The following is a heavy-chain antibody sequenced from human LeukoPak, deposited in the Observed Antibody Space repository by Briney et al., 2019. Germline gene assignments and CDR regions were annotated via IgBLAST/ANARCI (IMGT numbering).Heavy chain of an antibody. V-gene: IGHV4-39*07. CDR2: IYYSGST. J-gene: IGHJ4*02. D-gene: IGHD5-18*01. Sequence: SETLSLTCTVSGGSITGYYWGWIRQPPGKGLEWIGSIYYSGSTYYNPSLKSRVTISVDTSKNQFSLKLTSVTAADTATYYCARGALGYTYGFDYWGQGTLVTVSS. CDR1: GGSITGYY. CDR3: ARGALGYTYGFDY.